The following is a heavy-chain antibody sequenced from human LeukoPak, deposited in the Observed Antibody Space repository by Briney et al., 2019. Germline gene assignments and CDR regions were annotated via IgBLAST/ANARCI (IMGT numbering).Heavy chain of an antibody. CDR1: GFTFSDYY. Sequence: GGSLRLSCAASGFTFSDYYMSWIRQAPGKGLVWVSYISSSGSTIYYADSVKGRFTISSDNAKNSLYLQMNSLRAEDTAVYYCARAKSRYDFWSGYSGVHWFDPWGQGTLVTVSS. V-gene: IGHV3-11*01. CDR3: ARAKSRYDFWSGYSGVHWFDP. D-gene: IGHD3-3*01. CDR2: ISSSGSTI. J-gene: IGHJ5*02.